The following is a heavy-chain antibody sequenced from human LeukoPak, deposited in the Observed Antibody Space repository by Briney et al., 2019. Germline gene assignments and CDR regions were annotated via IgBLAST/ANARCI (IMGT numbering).Heavy chain of an antibody. Sequence: ASVKVSCKASGYTFTGYYMHWVRQAPGQGLEWMGWINLNSGGTNYAQRFQGRVTMTRDTSTSTVYMELSSLRSDDTAVYFCARVGSAAATADYWGQGTLVTVSS. CDR1: GYTFTGYY. J-gene: IGHJ4*02. CDR3: ARVGSAAATADY. D-gene: IGHD6-25*01. V-gene: IGHV1-2*02. CDR2: INLNSGGT.